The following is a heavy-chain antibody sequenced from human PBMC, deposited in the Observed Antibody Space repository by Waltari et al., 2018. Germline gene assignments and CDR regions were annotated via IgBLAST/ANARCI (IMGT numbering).Heavy chain of an antibody. J-gene: IGHJ4*02. CDR2: IRPHNGNT. Sequence: QVQLVQSGTEVKKPGASVKVTCKASGYTFTDYGISWVRQAPGQGLEWMGWIRPHNGNTKYLQKFQGRVTITRNTSISTAYMELSSLRSEDTAVYYCARGLLFTRGSGSYRYWGQGTLVTVSS. V-gene: IGHV1-8*03. D-gene: IGHD3-10*01. CDR3: ARGLLFTRGSGSYRY. CDR1: GYTFTDYG.